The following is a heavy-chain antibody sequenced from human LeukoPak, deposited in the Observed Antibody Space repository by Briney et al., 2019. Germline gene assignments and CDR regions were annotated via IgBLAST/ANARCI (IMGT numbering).Heavy chain of an antibody. CDR2: ISIGGDTI. CDR1: VFTFSSYE. Sequence: GGALRLSRVASVFTFSSYEMSWVRQAPGRGLEWVSYISIGGDTIHYADSLKGRFTLSRDNAKKSLYLQMNSLRAEDTAVYYCARPLGYSGSGSYYAYWGQGTLVTVSA. V-gene: IGHV3-48*03. J-gene: IGHJ4*02. D-gene: IGHD3-10*01. CDR3: ARPLGYSGSGSYYAY.